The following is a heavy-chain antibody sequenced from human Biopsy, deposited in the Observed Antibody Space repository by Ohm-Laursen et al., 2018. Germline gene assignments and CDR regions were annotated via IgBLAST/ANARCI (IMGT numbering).Heavy chain of an antibody. CDR2: FAPENGKT. Sequence: ASAKVSCKVSGYTLTALSMHWVRQAPGRGLEWMGGFAPENGKTIYVQKFQGRITMTEDTSTDTAYMELSSLRSEDTAVYYCAADINVWNVNYWGQGTQVTVSS. J-gene: IGHJ4*02. CDR3: AADINVWNVNY. D-gene: IGHD1-1*01. V-gene: IGHV1-24*01. CDR1: GYTLTALS.